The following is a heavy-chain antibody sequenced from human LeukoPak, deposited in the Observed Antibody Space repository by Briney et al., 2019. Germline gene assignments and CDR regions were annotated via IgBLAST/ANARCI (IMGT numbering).Heavy chain of an antibody. CDR1: GFTLDDYM. V-gene: IGHV3-43*01. Sequence: PGGSLRLSCAASGFTLDDYMMHWVRQAPGKGLEWVSLKGRFTISRDNSKDSLYLQMNSLRTDDTALYYCAKDSGALEEGYFDSWGQGTLVTVSS. J-gene: IGHJ4*02. CDR3: AKDSGALEEGYFDS.